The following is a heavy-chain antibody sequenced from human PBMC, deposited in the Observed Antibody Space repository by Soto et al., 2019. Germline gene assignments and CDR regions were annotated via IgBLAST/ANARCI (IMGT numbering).Heavy chain of an antibody. Sequence: GGSLRLSCAASGFTFSSYAMSWVRQAPGKGLEWVSAISGSGGSTYYADSVKGRFTISRDNSKNTLYLQMNSLRAEDTAVYYCAKVSCSGGSCYSLFDAFDIWGQGTMVTVSS. CDR1: GFTFSSYA. D-gene: IGHD2-15*01. CDR3: AKVSCSGGSCYSLFDAFDI. V-gene: IGHV3-23*01. J-gene: IGHJ3*02. CDR2: ISGSGGST.